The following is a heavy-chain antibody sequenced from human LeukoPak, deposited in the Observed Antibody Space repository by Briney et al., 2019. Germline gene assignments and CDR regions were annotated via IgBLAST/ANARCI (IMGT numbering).Heavy chain of an antibody. CDR1: GYTFTSYD. Sequence: ASMKVSCKASGYTFTSYDINWVRQATGQGLEWMGWMNPNSGNTGYAQKFQGRVTMTRNTSISTAYMELSSLRSEDTAVYYCARGLQYYDFWSGYYTRALQAFDYWGQGTLVTVSS. CDR3: ARGLQYYDFWSGYYTRALQAFDY. D-gene: IGHD3-3*01. J-gene: IGHJ4*02. V-gene: IGHV1-8*01. CDR2: MNPNSGNT.